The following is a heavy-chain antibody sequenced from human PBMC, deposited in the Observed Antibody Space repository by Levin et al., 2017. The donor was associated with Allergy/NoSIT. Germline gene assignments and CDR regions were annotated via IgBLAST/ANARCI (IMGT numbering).Heavy chain of an antibody. Sequence: GGSLRLSCAASGFTFSKAWMSWVRQAPGKGLEWVGRIKSKSDGGTTDYAAPVKGRFTISRDDSKNTLFVQMSSLKVEDTGVYYCTTDAGVAVAPVFQHWGQGTLVTVPS. V-gene: IGHV3-15*01. J-gene: IGHJ1*01. CDR2: IKSKSDGGTT. CDR1: GFTFSKAW. D-gene: IGHD3-3*01. CDR3: TTDAGVAVAPVFQH.